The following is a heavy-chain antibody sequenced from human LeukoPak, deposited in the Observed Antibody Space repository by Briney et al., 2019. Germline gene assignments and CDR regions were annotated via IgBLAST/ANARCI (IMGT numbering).Heavy chain of an antibody. V-gene: IGHV3-23*01. D-gene: IGHD3-10*01. CDR1: GFIFSSYA. Sequence: GGSLRLSCAASGFIFSSYAMSWVRQAPGKGLEWVSAISGSGGSTYYADSVKGRFTISRDNSKNTLYLQMNSLRAEDTAVYYCAKDIYGSGSGDFDYWGQGTLVTVSS. CDR2: ISGSGGST. J-gene: IGHJ4*02. CDR3: AKDIYGSGSGDFDY.